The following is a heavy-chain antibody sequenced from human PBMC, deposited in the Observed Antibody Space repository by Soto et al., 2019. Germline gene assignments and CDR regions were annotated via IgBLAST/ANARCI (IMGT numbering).Heavy chain of an antibody. D-gene: IGHD2-2*01. J-gene: IGHJ4*02. CDR1: GGTFSSYA. CDR2: IIPIFGTA. Sequence: QVQLVQSGAEVKKPGSSVKVSCKASGGTFSSYAISWVRQAPGQGLEWMGGIIPIFGTANYAQKFQGRVTITADESTSKAYMELSSLRSEDTAVYYCARGSEDIVVVPAAIEQQLVSFDYWGQGTLVTVSS. CDR3: ARGSEDIVVVPAAIEQQLVSFDY. V-gene: IGHV1-69*01.